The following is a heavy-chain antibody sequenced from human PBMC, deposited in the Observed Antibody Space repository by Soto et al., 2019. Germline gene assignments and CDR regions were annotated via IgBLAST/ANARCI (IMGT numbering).Heavy chain of an antibody. Sequence: QITLKESGPPLVTPTQTLTLTCSFSGFSLTTDGEGVGWVRQPPGKALEWLALIYWSDSKRYSPSLKNRPTVTKDHSKNQGLRTTANIAPVDTATYYCIHPRRDAGPNGDYWGQGTLVTVSS. CDR3: IHPRRDAGPNGDY. CDR1: GFSLTTDGEG. CDR2: IYWSDSK. J-gene: IGHJ4*02. V-gene: IGHV2-5*01. D-gene: IGHD3-16*01.